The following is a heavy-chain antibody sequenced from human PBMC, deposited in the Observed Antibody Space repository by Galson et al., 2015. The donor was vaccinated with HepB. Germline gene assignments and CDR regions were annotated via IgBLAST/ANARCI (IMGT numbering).Heavy chain of an antibody. Sequence: SVKVSCKVSGYTLTELPMHWVRQAPGKGLEWMGGFDPEDGETIYAQKFQGRVTMTEDTSTDTAYMELSSLRSEDTAVYYCATFPHYYDSSGYPADDYWGQGTLVTVSS. CDR2: FDPEDGET. D-gene: IGHD3-22*01. CDR1: GYTLTELP. J-gene: IGHJ4*02. V-gene: IGHV1-24*01. CDR3: ATFPHYYDSSGYPADDY.